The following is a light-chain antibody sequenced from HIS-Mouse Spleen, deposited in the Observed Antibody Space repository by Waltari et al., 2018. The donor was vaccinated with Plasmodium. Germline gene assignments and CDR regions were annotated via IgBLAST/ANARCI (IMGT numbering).Light chain of an antibody. CDR3: QQYGSSYT. J-gene: IGKJ2*01. CDR1: QSVSSSY. V-gene: IGKV3-20*01. Sequence: IVLTQSPGTLSLSPGERATLSCRASQSVSSSYLAGYQQKPGQGPRRLIYGASSRATGIPDRFSVSGSGTDFTLTISRLEPEDFAVYYCQQYGSSYTFGQGTKLEIK. CDR2: GAS.